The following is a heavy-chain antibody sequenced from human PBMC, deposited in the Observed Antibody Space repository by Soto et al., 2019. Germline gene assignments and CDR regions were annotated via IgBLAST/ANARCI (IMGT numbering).Heavy chain of an antibody. CDR2: VSYDGTNK. CDR3: ERDHYYDCNGFFTYYYGMDV. V-gene: IGHV3-30-3*01. Sequence: GGSLRLSCAASAFAFSSYSMHWVRQAPGKGLEWVAVVSYDGTNKFFADSVKGRFTISRDNSENTLYLQMNSLRAEDTAVYYCERDHYYDCNGFFTYYYGMDVWGKGNTVTVSS. CDR1: AFAFSSYS. J-gene: IGHJ6*04. D-gene: IGHD3-22*01.